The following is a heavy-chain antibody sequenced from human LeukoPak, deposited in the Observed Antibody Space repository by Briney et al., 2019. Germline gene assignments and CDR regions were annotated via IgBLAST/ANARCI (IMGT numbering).Heavy chain of an antibody. D-gene: IGHD3-10*01. CDR2: INHSGST. V-gene: IGHV4-34*01. CDR1: GGSFSGYY. J-gene: IGHJ4*02. Sequence: PSETLSLTCAVYGGSFSGYYWSWIRQPPGKGLEWIGEINHSGSTNYNPSLKSRVTISVDTSKNQFSLKLSSVTAADTAVYYCARVSVVRGAFDYWGQGTLVTVSS. CDR3: ARVSVVRGAFDY.